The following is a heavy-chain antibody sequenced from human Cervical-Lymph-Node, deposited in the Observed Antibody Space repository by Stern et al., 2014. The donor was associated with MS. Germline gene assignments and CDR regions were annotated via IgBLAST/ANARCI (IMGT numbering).Heavy chain of an antibody. CDR3: ARGGYDYVWGSYDY. CDR2: ISSSSSTI. D-gene: IGHD3-16*01. Sequence: EVQLVESGGGLVQPGGSLRLSCAASGFTFSSYSMNWVRQAPGKGLEGGSYISSSSSTIYYADSVKGRFTISRDNAKNSLYLQMNSLRAEDTAVYYCARGGYDYVWGSYDYWGQGTLVTVSS. J-gene: IGHJ4*02. CDR1: GFTFSSYS. V-gene: IGHV3-48*01.